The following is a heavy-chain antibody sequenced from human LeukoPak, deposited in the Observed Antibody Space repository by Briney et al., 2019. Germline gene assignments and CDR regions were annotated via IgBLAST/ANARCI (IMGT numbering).Heavy chain of an antibody. CDR3: ARHLSGVTGYTYGRGIDY. V-gene: IGHV3-7*01. J-gene: IGHJ4*02. D-gene: IGHD5-18*01. CDR1: GFTFSSYW. CDR2: IKKDGSEK. Sequence: GGSLRLSCAASGFTFSSYWMSWVRQAPGKGLEWVANIKKDGSEKYYVDSVKGRFTISRDNTKTSLYLQMNSLRAEDTAVYYCARHLSGVTGYTYGRGIDYWGQGTLVTVSS.